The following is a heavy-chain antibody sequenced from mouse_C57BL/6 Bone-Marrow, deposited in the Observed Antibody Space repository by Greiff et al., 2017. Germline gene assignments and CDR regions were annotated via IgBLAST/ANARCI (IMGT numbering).Heavy chain of an antibody. Sequence: EVMLMESGGGLVQPGGSLKLSCAASGFTFSDYYMYWVRQTPEKRLEWVAYISNGGGSTYYPDTVKGRFTISRDNAKNTLYLQMSRLKSEDTAMYYCARQAPYYYGSEYYFDYWGQGTTLTVSS. CDR1: GFTFSDYY. V-gene: IGHV5-12*01. CDR3: ARQAPYYYGSEYYFDY. CDR2: ISNGGGST. J-gene: IGHJ2*01. D-gene: IGHD1-1*01.